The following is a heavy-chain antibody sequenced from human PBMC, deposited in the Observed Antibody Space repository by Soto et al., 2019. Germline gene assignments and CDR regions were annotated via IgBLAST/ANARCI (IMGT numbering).Heavy chain of an antibody. D-gene: IGHD3-16*01. CDR1: GGTFSSYA. Sequence: QVQLVQSGAEVKKPGSSVKVSCKASGGTFSSYAISWVLQAPGQGLEWMGGIIPIFGTATYAQKFQCRVTLTADESTITAYMQLSRLRSEDTAVYYCAGVSLLGEDTDYWGQGTLVTVSS. CDR2: IIPIFGTA. V-gene: IGHV1-69*01. J-gene: IGHJ4*02. CDR3: AGVSLLGEDTDY.